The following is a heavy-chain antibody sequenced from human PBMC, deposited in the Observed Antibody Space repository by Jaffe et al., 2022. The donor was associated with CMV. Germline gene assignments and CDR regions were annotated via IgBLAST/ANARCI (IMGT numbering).Heavy chain of an antibody. Sequence: QVQLVESGGGVVQPGRSLRLSCAASGFTFSSYGMHWVRQAPGKGLEWVAVIWYDGSNKYYADSVKGRFTISRDNSKNTLYLQMNSLRAEDTAVYYCARLYDSSGQFDYWGQGTLVTVSS. V-gene: IGHV3-33*01. D-gene: IGHD3-22*01. CDR3: ARLYDSSGQFDY. CDR1: GFTFSSYG. CDR2: IWYDGSNK. J-gene: IGHJ4*02.